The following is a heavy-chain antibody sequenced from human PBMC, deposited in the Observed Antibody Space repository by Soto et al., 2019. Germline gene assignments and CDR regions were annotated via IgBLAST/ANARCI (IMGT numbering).Heavy chain of an antibody. Sequence: PSETLSLTCAVYGGSFSGYYWSWIRQPPGKGLEWIGEINHSGSTNYNPSLKSRVTISVDTSKNQFSLKLSSVTAADTAVYYCARGLLPDTMVRGVITGYYYGMDVWGQGTTVTVSS. J-gene: IGHJ6*02. CDR2: INHSGST. D-gene: IGHD3-10*01. V-gene: IGHV4-34*01. CDR3: ARGLLPDTMVRGVITGYYYGMDV. CDR1: GGSFSGYY.